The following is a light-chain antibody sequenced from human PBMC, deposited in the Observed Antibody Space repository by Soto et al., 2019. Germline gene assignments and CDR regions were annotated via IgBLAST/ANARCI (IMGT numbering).Light chain of an antibody. J-gene: IGLJ1*01. CDR2: EAS. CDR3: CSYAGSSTWV. Sequence: QSALTQPASVSGYPGQSITISCTGTSSDVGSYNLVSWYQQHPGKVPQIMIYEASKRPSGAPNRFSGSKSGNTASLTISGLQAEDEADYYCCSYAGSSTWVFGTGTKRTVL. CDR1: SSDVGSYNL. V-gene: IGLV2-23*01.